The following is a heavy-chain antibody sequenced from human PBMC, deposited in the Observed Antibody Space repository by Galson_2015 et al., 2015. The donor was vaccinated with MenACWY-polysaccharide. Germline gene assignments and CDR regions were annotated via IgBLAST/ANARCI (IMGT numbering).Heavy chain of an antibody. J-gene: IGHJ4*02. CDR2: INSDGSST. CDR1: GFTFSSYW. CDR3: ARQPTYYGSG. Sequence: SLRLSCAASGFTFSSYWMHWVRQVPGQGLVWVSRINSDGSSTSYADSVNGRFTISRDNAKNTLYLQMNSLRAEDTAVYYCARQPTYYGSGWSQGTLVTVSP. V-gene: IGHV3-74*01. D-gene: IGHD3-10*01.